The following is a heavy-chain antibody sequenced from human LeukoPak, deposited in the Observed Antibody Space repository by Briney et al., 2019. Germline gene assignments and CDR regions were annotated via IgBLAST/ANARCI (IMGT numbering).Heavy chain of an antibody. J-gene: IGHJ4*02. Sequence: SETLSLTCTVSGGSISSYYWSWIRQPAGKGLEWIGRIYTSGSTNYNPSLKSRVTISVDTSKNQFSLKLSSVTAADTAVYYCARDRSGYDFWSGGLNGFDYWGQGTLVTVSS. CDR1: GGSISSYY. D-gene: IGHD3-3*01. CDR2: IYTSGST. V-gene: IGHV4-4*07. CDR3: ARDRSGYDFWSGGLNGFDY.